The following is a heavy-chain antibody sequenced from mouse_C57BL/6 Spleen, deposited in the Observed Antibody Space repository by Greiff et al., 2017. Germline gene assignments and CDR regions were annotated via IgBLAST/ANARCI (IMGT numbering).Heavy chain of an antibody. D-gene: IGHD2-3*01. V-gene: IGHV10-1*01. CDR3: VGGYSFAY. CDR1: GFSFNTYA. CDR2: IRSKSNNYAT. Sequence: DVKLQESGGGLVQPKGSLKLSCAASGFSFNTYAMNWVRQAPGKGLEWVARIRSKSNNYATYYADSVKDRFTISRDDSESMLYLLMNNLETEDTAMYYCVGGYSFAYWGQGTLVTVSA. J-gene: IGHJ3*01.